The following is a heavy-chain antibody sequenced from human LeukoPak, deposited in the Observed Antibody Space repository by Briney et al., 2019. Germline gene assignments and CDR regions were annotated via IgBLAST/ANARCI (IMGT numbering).Heavy chain of an antibody. Sequence: GGSLRLSCVASGFTFGKYWMSWVRQAPGKGLEWVANIKLDGSEKNYVDSVKGRFTISRDNTKNSLYLQMNSLRVEDTAVYYCARVNINNWHSCDYWGQGTLVTVSS. CDR1: GFTFGKYW. D-gene: IGHD1-1*01. CDR3: ARVNINNWHSCDY. V-gene: IGHV3-7*03. CDR2: IKLDGSEK. J-gene: IGHJ4*02.